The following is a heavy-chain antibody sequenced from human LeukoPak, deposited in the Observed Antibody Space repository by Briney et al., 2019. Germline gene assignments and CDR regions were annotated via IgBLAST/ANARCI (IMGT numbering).Heavy chain of an antibody. Sequence: ASVEVSCKASGYTFTSYDINWVRQATGQGLEWMGWMNLNSGSTGYAQKFQGRVTITRNTSISTAYMELSGLRSEDTAVYYCARGRSTGYPYYFEYWGQGTLVTVSS. V-gene: IGHV1-8*03. CDR2: MNLNSGST. J-gene: IGHJ4*02. D-gene: IGHD5-12*01. CDR3: ARGRSTGYPYYFEY. CDR1: GYTFTSYD.